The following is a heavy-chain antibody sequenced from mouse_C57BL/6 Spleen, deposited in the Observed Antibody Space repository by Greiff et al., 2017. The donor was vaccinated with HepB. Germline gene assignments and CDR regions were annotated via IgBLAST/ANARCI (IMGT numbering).Heavy chain of an antibody. V-gene: IGHV1-82*01. Sequence: QVQLQQSGPELVKPGASVKISCKASGYAFSSSWMNWVKQRPGKGLEWIGRIYPGDGDTNYNGKFKGKATLTADKSSSTAYMQLSSLTSEDSAVYFCARSRGNYYDMDYWGQGTSVTVSS. J-gene: IGHJ4*01. CDR3: ARSRGNYYDMDY. CDR2: IYPGDGDT. CDR1: GYAFSSSW.